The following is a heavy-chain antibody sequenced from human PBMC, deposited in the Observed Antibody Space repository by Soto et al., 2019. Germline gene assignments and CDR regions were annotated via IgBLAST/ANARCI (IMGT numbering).Heavy chain of an antibody. CDR1: GYTFTSYP. D-gene: IGHD1-7*01. CDR3: AREYYGTTTWIDY. J-gene: IGHJ4*02. Sequence: QVQLVQSAPELQRPGDSVKVSCKTSGYTFTSYPYSWVRQAPGQGLEWMGWVNSYDGTTKVAQQYRDIITPTADKSAATVFMELRRLTADDTAVYYCAREYYGTTTWIDYWGQGTLVAFSS. V-gene: IGHV1-18*04. CDR2: VNSYDGTT.